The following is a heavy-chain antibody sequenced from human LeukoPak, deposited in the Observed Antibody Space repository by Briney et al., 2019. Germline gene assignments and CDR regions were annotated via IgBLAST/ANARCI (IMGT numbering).Heavy chain of an antibody. D-gene: IGHD1-26*01. V-gene: IGHV3-73*01. CDR3: TRHYYSGSYYDAFDI. Sequence: GGSLKLSCAASGFTFSGSAMHWVRQASGKGLEWVGRIRSKANSYATAYAASVKGRFTISRDDSKNTAYLQMNSLKTEDTAVYYCTRHYYSGSYYDAFDIWGQGTMVTVSS. CDR1: GFTFSGSA. J-gene: IGHJ3*02. CDR2: IRSKANSYAT.